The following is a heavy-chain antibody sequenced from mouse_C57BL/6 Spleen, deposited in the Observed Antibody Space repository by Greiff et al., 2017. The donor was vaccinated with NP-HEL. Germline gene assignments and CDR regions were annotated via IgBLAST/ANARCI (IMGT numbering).Heavy chain of an antibody. CDR3: ARGTGTRGNWYFDV. V-gene: IGHV5-4*01. J-gene: IGHJ1*03. Sequence: EVQLVESGGGLVKPGGSLKLSCAASGFTFSSYAMSWVRQTPEKRLEWVATISDGGSYTYYPDNVKGRFTISRDNAKNNLYLQMSHLKSEDTAMYYCARGTGTRGNWYFDVWGTGTTVTVSS. CDR1: GFTFSSYA. CDR2: ISDGGSYT. D-gene: IGHD4-1*01.